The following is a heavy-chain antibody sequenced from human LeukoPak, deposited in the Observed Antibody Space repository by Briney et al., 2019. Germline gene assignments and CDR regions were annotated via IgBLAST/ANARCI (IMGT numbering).Heavy chain of an antibody. Sequence: SGPTLVNPTETLTLTCTVSGFSLSNARMGVSWIRQPPANALAWIAHHFSNDEKSYSTSLKSRLTISKDTSKSQVVLTMTNMDPVDTATYYCARIPLRYFDWFSPGYYMDVWGKGTTVTVSS. V-gene: IGHV2-26*01. CDR1: GFSLSNARMG. D-gene: IGHD3-9*01. CDR3: ARIPLRYFDWFSPGYYMDV. CDR2: HFSNDEK. J-gene: IGHJ6*03.